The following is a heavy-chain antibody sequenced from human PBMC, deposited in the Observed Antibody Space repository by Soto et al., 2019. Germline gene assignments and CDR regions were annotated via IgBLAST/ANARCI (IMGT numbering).Heavy chain of an antibody. J-gene: IGHJ4*02. CDR2: IYWDDDR. D-gene: IGHD2-15*01. V-gene: IGHV2-5*02. Sequence: QITLKESGPTLVKPTQTLTLTCTFSGFSLSTTTVGVGWFRQTPGKALEWLALIYWDDDRRYSPYLKSRLTSTKDTPQNPFVLTMAHMHPVYTAPYFCAHTFFNSTGVYSCYSSLDYLGQGTLVTVSS. CDR1: GFSLSTTTVG. CDR3: AHTFFNSTGVYSCYSSLDY.